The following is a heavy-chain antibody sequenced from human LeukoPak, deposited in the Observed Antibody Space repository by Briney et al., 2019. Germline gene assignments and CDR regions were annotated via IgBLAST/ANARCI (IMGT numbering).Heavy chain of an antibody. CDR3: ARDMLAVPSNWFDP. CDR2: INPSGGGT. D-gene: IGHD2-8*01. J-gene: IGHJ5*02. V-gene: IGHV1-46*01. CDR1: GYTFTSYY. Sequence: ASVKVSCKASGYTFTSYYMHWVRQAPGQGLEWMGVINPSGGGTSYAQKFQGRVTMTRDTSTSTVYMDLRSLRSEDTAVYFCARDMLAVPSNWFDPWGQGTLVTVSS.